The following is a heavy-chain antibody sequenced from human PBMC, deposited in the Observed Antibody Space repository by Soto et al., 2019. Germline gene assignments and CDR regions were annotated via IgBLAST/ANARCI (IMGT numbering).Heavy chain of an antibody. J-gene: IGHJ5*02. D-gene: IGHD6-19*01. CDR3: AKDGRKAVAGPKLNWFDP. CDR2: ISGSGGST. V-gene: IGHV3-23*01. CDR1: GFTFSSYA. Sequence: GGSLSLSCAASGFTFSSYAMSWVRQAPGKGLEWVSAISGSGGSTYYADSVKGRFTISRDNSKNTLYPQMNSLRAEDTAVYYCAKDGRKAVAGPKLNWFDPWGQGTLVTVSS.